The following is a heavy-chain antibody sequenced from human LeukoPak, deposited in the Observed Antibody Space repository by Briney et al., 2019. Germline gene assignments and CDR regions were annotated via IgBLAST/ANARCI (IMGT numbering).Heavy chain of an antibody. CDR1: GASISSSSNS. CDR2: IYSSGSA. J-gene: IGHJ5*02. D-gene: IGHD2-15*01. CDR3: ARRFGYCSGGSCYGHWFDP. Sequence: SETLSLTCAVSGASISSSSNSWSWFRQPPGKGLEWIGDIYSSGSASYNPSLHSRLLISIDTSKNHFSLELSSVTAADTAVYYCARRFGYCSGGSCYGHWFDPWGQGTLVTVSS. V-gene: IGHV4-30-4*07.